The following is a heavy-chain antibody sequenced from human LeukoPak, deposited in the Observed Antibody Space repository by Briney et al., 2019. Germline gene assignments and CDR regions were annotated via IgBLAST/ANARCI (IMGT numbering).Heavy chain of an antibody. J-gene: IGHJ4*02. CDR2: IYYSGST. V-gene: IGHV4-59*08. CDR3: ARRSYYDSSGYYFEGTYFDY. Sequence: SETLSLTCTVSGGSISSYYWSWLRQPPGKGLEWIGYIYYSGSTNYNPSLKSRVTISVDTSKNQFSLKLSSVTAADTAVYYCARRSYYDSSGYYFEGTYFDYWGQGNLVTVSS. CDR1: GGSISSYY. D-gene: IGHD3-22*01.